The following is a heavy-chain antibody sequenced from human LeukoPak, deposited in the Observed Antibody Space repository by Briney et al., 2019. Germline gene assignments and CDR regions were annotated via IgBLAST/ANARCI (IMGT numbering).Heavy chain of an antibody. CDR3: ARHDSYKWFDP. J-gene: IGHJ5*02. CDR2: IYHSGST. D-gene: IGHD4-11*01. V-gene: IGHV4-38-2*01. Sequence: SETLSLTCAVSGYSISSGYYWGWIRQPPGKGLEWIGSIYHSGSTYYNPSLKSRVTISVDTSKNRFSLEMSSVTAADTAVYYCARHDSYKWFDPWGQGTLVTVSS. CDR1: GYSISSGYY.